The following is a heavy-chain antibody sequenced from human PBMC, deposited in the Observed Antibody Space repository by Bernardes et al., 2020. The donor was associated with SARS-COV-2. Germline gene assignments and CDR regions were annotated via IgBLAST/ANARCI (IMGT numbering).Heavy chain of an antibody. J-gene: IGHJ5*02. D-gene: IGHD6-13*01. V-gene: IGHV4-39*02. Sequence: SEPLSLTCSVSGASISSSSDYYCGWIRQPPGKGPQWIGSIHYSGSISYNPSLKSRVTMSVDTSTNHFSLKVSSVTAADTAVYYCAREDFIVAAGTRWFDPWGQGTPVTVPS. CDR2: IHYSGSI. CDR1: GASISSSSDYY. CDR3: AREDFIVAAGTRWFDP.